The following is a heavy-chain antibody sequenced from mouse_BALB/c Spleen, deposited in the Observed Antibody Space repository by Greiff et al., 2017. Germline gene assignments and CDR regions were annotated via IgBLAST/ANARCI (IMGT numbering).Heavy chain of an antibody. CDR3: ARGTTVVPAPFDY. CDR1: GYTFTSYW. CDR2: INPSTGYT. V-gene: IGHV1-7*01. Sequence: VQLQQSGADLAKPGASVTMSCTASGYTFTSYWMHWVKQRPGQGLEWIGYINPSTGYTEYNQKFKDKATLTADKSSSTAYMQLSSLTSEDSAVYYCARGTTVVPAPFDYWGQGTTLTVSS. J-gene: IGHJ2*01. D-gene: IGHD1-1*01.